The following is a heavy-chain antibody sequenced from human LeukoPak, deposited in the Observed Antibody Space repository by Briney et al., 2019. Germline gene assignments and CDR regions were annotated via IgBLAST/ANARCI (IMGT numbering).Heavy chain of an antibody. CDR3: AKDKTFEVVNFFDY. CDR1: GGSISSGGYY. J-gene: IGHJ4*02. V-gene: IGHV4-31*03. CDR2: IYDSGST. D-gene: IGHD3-3*01. Sequence: PSETLSLTCTVSGGSISSGGYYWSWIRQHPGKGLEWIGYIYDSGSTYYKPSLRSRVTISGDTSRNQFSLKMRYVTAADTAVYYCAKDKTFEVVNFFDYWGQGTLVTVSS.